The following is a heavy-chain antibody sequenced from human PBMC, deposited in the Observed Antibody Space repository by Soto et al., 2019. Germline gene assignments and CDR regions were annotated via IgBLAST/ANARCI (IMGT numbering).Heavy chain of an antibody. D-gene: IGHD6-19*01. J-gene: IGHJ4*02. Sequence: QVQLVESGGGVVQPGRSLRLSCAASGFTFSSYGMHWVRQAPGKGLEWVAVISYDGSNKYYADSVKGRFTISRDNSKNTLYLQMNSLGAEDTAVYYCAKDPPTFCGHSSGWPGLFDYWGQGTLVTVSS. CDR3: AKDPPTFCGHSSGWPGLFDY. CDR1: GFTFSSYG. CDR2: ISYDGSNK. V-gene: IGHV3-30*18.